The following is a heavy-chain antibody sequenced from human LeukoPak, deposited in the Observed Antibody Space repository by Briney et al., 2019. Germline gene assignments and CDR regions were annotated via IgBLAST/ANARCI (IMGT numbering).Heavy chain of an antibody. Sequence: SQTLSLTCAVSGGSISSGGYSWSWIRHPPGKGLEWIGYIYHSGSTYYNPSLKSRVTILVDRSKNQFSLKLSSVTAADTAVYYCARVVSAMPNWFDPWGQGTLVTVSS. J-gene: IGHJ5*02. CDR1: GGSISSGGYS. D-gene: IGHD2-2*01. CDR2: IYHSGST. CDR3: ARVVSAMPNWFDP. V-gene: IGHV4-30-2*01.